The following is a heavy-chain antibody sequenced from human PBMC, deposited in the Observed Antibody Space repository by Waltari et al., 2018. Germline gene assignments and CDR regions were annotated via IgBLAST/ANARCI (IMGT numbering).Heavy chain of an antibody. CDR3: ASLPLVKVRFLEWLENY. D-gene: IGHD3-3*01. V-gene: IGHV3-30-3*01. CDR1: GFTFSSYA. Sequence: QVQLVESGGGVVQPGRSLRLSCAASGFTFSSYAMHWVRQAPGKGLEWVAVISYDGSNKYYADSVKGRFTISRDNSKNTLYLQMNSLRAEDTAVYYCASLPLVKVRFLEWLENYWGQGTLVTVSS. J-gene: IGHJ4*02. CDR2: ISYDGSNK.